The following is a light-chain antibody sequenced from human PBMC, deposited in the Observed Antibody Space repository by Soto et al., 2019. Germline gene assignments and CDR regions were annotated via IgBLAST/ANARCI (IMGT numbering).Light chain of an antibody. CDR3: SSYTSATTLV. CDR2: GVS. CDR1: SSDVGAYNY. V-gene: IGLV2-14*03. J-gene: IGLJ1*01. Sequence: QSVLTQPASVSGSPGQSITISCTGTSSDVGAYNYVSWYQYHPGKAPKLMIFGVSNRPSGVSTRFSASKSGNTASLIISGLQAEDEADYYCSSYTSATTLVFGTGTKVTVL.